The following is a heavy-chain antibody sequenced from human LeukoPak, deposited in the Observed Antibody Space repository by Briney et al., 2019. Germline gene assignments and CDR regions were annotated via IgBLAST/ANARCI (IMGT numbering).Heavy chain of an antibody. CDR2: ISSSGSIK. Sequence: GGSLRLSCAASEFTFSDYYMSWIRQAPGKGLEWVSYISSSGSIKYYADSVKGRFTISRDNSKDTLYLQMNSVTYEDTAVYFCVRIVGHTTTDFWGQGTIVTVSS. CDR1: EFTFSDYY. J-gene: IGHJ4*02. CDR3: VRIVGHTTTDF. V-gene: IGHV3-11*04. D-gene: IGHD1-26*01.